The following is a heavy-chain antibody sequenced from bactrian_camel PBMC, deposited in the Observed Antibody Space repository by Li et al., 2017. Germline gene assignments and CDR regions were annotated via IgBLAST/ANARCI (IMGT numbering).Heavy chain of an antibody. Sequence: QVQLVESGGGLVQPGGSLRLSCAASGFTISIYVMSWVRQAPGKGLEWVSSNSYYADSVKGRFTISRDNAKNTLYLQMNALKLEDTAMYYCAAAEEVDILRLGLASYWGQGTQVTVS. CDR2: SNS. V-gene: IGHV3-2*01. D-gene: IGHD5*01. CDR1: GFTISIYV. J-gene: IGHJ4*01. CDR3: AAAEEVDILRLGLASY.